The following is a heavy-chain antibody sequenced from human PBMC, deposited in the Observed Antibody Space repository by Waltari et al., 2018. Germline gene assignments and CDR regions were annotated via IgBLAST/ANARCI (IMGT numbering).Heavy chain of an antibody. Sequence: EVHLLESGGGLAQPGGSLRLSCAASGFNFISYAMSWVRQAPGKGLEWVSGISGSGFITKYAASVKGRFTVSRDNSKNTVFLQLNSLRAEDTAIYYCARHLYSIDYLELGNWGQGTLVTVSS. CDR1: GFNFISYA. J-gene: IGHJ4*02. CDR2: ISGSGFIT. D-gene: IGHD3-22*01. V-gene: IGHV3-23*01. CDR3: ARHLYSIDYLELGN.